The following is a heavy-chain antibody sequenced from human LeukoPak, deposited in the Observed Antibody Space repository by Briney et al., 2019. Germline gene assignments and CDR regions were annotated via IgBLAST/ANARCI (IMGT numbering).Heavy chain of an antibody. CDR2: ISAGGTT. V-gene: IGHV3-23*01. CDR1: GFTFGSQV. D-gene: IGHD1-26*01. J-gene: IGHJ4*02. CDR3: ARDHRSTNDY. Sequence: GGSLRLSCAASGFTFGSQVMRWVRQAPGKGLEWVSTISAGGTTFYADSVRGRFTISRDNSKNTLYLQMNSLRTEDTAVYYCARDHRSTNDYWGQGTLVTVSS.